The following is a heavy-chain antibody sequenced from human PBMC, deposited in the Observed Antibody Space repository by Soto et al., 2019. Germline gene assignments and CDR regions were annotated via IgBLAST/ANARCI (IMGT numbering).Heavy chain of an antibody. Sequence: QVQLVQSGAEVKKPGSSVKVSCKASGGTFSSYAISWVRQAPGQGLEWMGGIIPIFGTANYAQKFQGRVTITADEAPSTAYMELSSLRTEDTAVYYCARAVAGKNWFDPWGQGTLVTVSS. CDR3: ARAVAGKNWFDP. V-gene: IGHV1-69*01. J-gene: IGHJ5*02. D-gene: IGHD6-19*01. CDR1: GGTFSSYA. CDR2: IIPIFGTA.